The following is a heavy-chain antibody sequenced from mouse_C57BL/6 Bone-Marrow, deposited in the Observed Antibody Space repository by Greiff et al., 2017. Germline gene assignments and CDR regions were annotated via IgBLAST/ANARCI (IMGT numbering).Heavy chain of an antibody. CDR2: IDPENGDT. CDR3: AYYDGWYFDV. D-gene: IGHD1-1*01. CDR1: GFNFKDDY. V-gene: IGHV14-4*01. Sequence: VQLQQSGAELVRPGASVKLSCTASGFNFKDDYMPWVKQRPEQGLEWIGWIDPENGDTEYASKFQGKATITADTSSNTAYLQLSSLTSEDTAVYYCAYYDGWYFDVWGTGTTVTVSS. J-gene: IGHJ1*03.